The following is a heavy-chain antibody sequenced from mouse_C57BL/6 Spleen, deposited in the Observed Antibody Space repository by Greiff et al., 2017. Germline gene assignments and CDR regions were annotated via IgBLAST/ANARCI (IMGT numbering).Heavy chain of an antibody. Sequence: EVQLQQSGPELVKPGASVKISCKASGYTFTDYYMNWVKQSHGKSLEWIGDINPNNGGTSYNQKFKGKATLTVDKSSSTAFMELLSLTSEDSAVYYCARNGYSYAMDYWGQGTSVTVSS. CDR3: ARNGYSYAMDY. V-gene: IGHV1-26*01. D-gene: IGHD2-3*01. CDR2: INPNNGGT. CDR1: GYTFTDYY. J-gene: IGHJ4*01.